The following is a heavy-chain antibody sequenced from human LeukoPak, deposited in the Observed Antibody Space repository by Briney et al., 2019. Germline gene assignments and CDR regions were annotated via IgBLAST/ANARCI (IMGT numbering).Heavy chain of an antibody. J-gene: IGHJ6*03. Sequence: SETLSLTCTVSGGYIGSYYWSWIRKPAGKGLEWIGRIHTTESTDYNPSLKSRVTMSVDMSTSQVSLTLTSVTAADTAVYYCAREGDYGDYSKSFYYIDVWGKGTTVTVSS. CDR1: GGYIGSYY. V-gene: IGHV4-4*07. CDR2: IHTTEST. CDR3: AREGDYGDYSKSFYYIDV. D-gene: IGHD4-17*01.